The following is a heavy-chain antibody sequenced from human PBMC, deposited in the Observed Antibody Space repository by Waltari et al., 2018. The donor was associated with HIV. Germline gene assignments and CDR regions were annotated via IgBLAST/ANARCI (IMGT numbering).Heavy chain of an antibody. CDR3: ARERITMVRGVTSFYFDY. CDR2: IYHSGST. CDR1: GYSLSSGYY. D-gene: IGHD3-10*01. V-gene: IGHV4-38-2*02. J-gene: IGHJ4*02. Sequence: QVQLQESGPGLVKPSETLSLTCAVSGYSLSSGYYWGWIRQPPGKGLEWIGSIYHSGSTYYNPSLKSRVTISVDTSKNQFSLKLSSVTAADTAVYYCARERITMVRGVTSFYFDYWGQGTLVTVSS.